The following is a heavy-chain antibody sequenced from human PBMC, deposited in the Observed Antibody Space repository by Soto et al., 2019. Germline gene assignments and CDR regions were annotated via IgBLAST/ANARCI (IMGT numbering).Heavy chain of an antibody. CDR1: GFTFSSYA. Sequence: GGSLRLSCAASGFTFSSYAMSWVRQAPGKGLEWVSAISGSGGSTYYADSVKGRFTISRDNSKNTLYLQMNSLRAEDTAVYYCAKRQQLVYYYYMDVWGKGTTVTVSS. CDR2: ISGSGGST. V-gene: IGHV3-23*01. J-gene: IGHJ6*03. CDR3: AKRQQLVYYYYMDV. D-gene: IGHD6-6*01.